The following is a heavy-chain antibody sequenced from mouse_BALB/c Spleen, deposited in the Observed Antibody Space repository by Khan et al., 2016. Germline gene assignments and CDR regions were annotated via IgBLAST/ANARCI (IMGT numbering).Heavy chain of an antibody. CDR3: ASFHGNYRGYYDV. Sequence: EVQLQESGPSLVKPSQTLSLTCSVTGDSITSGYWNWIRKFPGNKLEYMGYISYSDSTYYNPSLKSRISITRDTSKNHYYLQLNSVTTEDTATYYCASFHGNYRGYYDVWGAGTTLTVSS. J-gene: IGHJ1*01. V-gene: IGHV3-8*02. CDR2: ISYSDST. D-gene: IGHD2-1*01. CDR1: GDSITSGY.